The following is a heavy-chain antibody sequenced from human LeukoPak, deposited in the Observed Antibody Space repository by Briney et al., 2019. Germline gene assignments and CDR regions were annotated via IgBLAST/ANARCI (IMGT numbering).Heavy chain of an antibody. CDR1: GFTFSSYA. CDR3: VAMDPEFDY. D-gene: IGHD5-18*01. J-gene: IGHJ4*02. Sequence: PGRSLRLSCAASGFTFSSYAMHWVRQAPGKGLEWVAVISYDGSNKYYADSVKGRFTISRDNSKNTLYLQMNSLRAEDTAVYYCVAMDPEFDYWGQGTLVTVSS. V-gene: IGHV3-30*04. CDR2: ISYDGSNK.